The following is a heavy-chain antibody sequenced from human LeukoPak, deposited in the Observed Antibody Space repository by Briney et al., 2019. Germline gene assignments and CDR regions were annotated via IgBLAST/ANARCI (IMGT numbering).Heavy chain of an antibody. CDR2: INPNSGGT. V-gene: IGHV1-2*02. J-gene: IGHJ4*02. Sequence: ASVKVSCKAPGYTFTGYYMHWVRQAPGQGLEWMGWINPNSGGTNYAQKFQGRVTMTRDTSISTAYMELSRLRFDDTAVYYCARDSKNGSGSYYNWGQGTLVTVSS. CDR1: GYTFTGYY. D-gene: IGHD3-10*01. CDR3: ARDSKNGSGSYYN.